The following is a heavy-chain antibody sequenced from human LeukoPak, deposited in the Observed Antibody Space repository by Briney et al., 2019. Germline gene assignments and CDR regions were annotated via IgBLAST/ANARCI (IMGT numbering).Heavy chain of an antibody. CDR3: ARDRGHSFDY. D-gene: IGHD3-10*01. V-gene: IGHV3-74*01. Sequence: GGSLRLSCAASGFTFSSYWMHWVRQAPGKGLVWVSHISSGGTTTYPDSVKGRFTISRDNAENTLYLQMNSLRAEDTAVYYCARDRGHSFDYWGQGTLVTVSS. CDR2: ISSGGTT. J-gene: IGHJ4*02. CDR1: GFTFSSYW.